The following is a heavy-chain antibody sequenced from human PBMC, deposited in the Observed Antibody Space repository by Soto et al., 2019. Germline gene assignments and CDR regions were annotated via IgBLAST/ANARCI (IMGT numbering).Heavy chain of an antibody. V-gene: IGHV4-34*01. CDR3: ARGGTDIVPMMYTIIRSRACDI. J-gene: IGHJ3*02. CDR1: GGSFSGYY. D-gene: IGHD2-8*01. CDR2: INHSGST. Sequence: QVQLQQWGAGLLKPSETLSLTCAVYGGSFSGYYWSWIRQPPGKGLEWIGEINHSGSTNYNPSLKSRVIISVDTSKNQFSLKVNSVTAADTAVYYCARGGTDIVPMMYTIIRSRACDIWGQGTMVTVSS.